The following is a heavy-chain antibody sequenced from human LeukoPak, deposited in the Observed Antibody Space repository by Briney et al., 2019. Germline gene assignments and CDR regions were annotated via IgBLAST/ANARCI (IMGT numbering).Heavy chain of an antibody. CDR2: IYYGGST. D-gene: IGHD3-9*01. CDR3: ARHGGGYYDILTGYHWSGAFDI. Sequence: SETLSLTCTVSGGSISSYYWSWIRQPPGKGLEWIGYIYYGGSTNYNPSLKSRVTISVDTSKNQFSLKLSSVTAADTAVYYCARHGGGYYDILTGYHWSGAFDIWGQGTMVTVSS. CDR1: GGSISSYY. V-gene: IGHV4-59*08. J-gene: IGHJ3*02.